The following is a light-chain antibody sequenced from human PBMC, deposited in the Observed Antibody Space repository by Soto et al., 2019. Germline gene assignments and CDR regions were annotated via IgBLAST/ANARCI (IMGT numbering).Light chain of an antibody. CDR2: LGS. CDR1: QSLLHGNGYNY. J-gene: IGKJ1*01. Sequence: DIVMTQSPLSLPVTPGETASISCRSSQSLLHGNGYNYLEWYLQKPGQSPQLLIYLGSNRASGVPDRFSGSGSGTDFTLKISRVEAEDVGDYYCMQALQTPWTFGQGTKVEIK. CDR3: MQALQTPWT. V-gene: IGKV2-28*01.